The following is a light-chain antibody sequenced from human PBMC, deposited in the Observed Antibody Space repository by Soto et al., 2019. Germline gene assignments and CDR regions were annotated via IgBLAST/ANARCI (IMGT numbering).Light chain of an antibody. J-gene: IGKJ1*01. Sequence: EIVMTQSPATLSVSPGERATLSCRASQSVSSNLAWYQQKPGQAPRLLIYGASTRATGIPARFSGSGSGTEFTLTISSLQSEDFAVYYCQQYTNWTPETFGQGTKVDI. CDR1: QSVSSN. CDR3: QQYTNWTPET. CDR2: GAS. V-gene: IGKV3-15*01.